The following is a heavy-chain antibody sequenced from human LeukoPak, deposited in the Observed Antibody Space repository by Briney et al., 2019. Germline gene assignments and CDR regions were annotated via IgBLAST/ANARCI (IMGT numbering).Heavy chain of an antibody. CDR1: GVSFSSGHYY. CDR3: ARDYGYNFGYFDY. CDR2: IYYSGST. D-gene: IGHD5-24*01. J-gene: IGHJ4*02. Sequence: SETLSLTCTVSGVSFSSGHYYGSWSPQPPGRVLEWIGDIYYSGSTNHNPALKSRVNILLETSKNQLFVKLGSVTAADTAVYYCARDYGYNFGYFDYGGEGTLVTVSS. V-gene: IGHV4-61*01.